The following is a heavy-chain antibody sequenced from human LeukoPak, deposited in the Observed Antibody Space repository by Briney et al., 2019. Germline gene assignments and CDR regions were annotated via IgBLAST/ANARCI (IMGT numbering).Heavy chain of an antibody. CDR3: ARYSSSWYYFDY. Sequence: SETLSLTCTVSGGSISSYYWSWIRQPPGKGLEWIGNIYYSGSTNYNPSLRSRVTISVDTSKNQCSLKLSSVTAADTAVYYCARYSSSWYYFDYWGQGTLVTVSS. CDR2: IYYSGST. D-gene: IGHD6-13*01. V-gene: IGHV4-59*01. J-gene: IGHJ4*02. CDR1: GGSISSYY.